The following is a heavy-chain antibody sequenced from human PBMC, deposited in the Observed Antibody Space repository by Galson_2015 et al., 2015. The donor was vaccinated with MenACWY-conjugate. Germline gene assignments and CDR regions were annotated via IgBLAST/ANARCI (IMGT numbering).Heavy chain of an antibody. CDR1: GFTFRTYR. J-gene: IGHJ4*02. D-gene: IGHD5-18*01. Sequence: SLRLSCAASGFTFRTYRMNWVRQAPGKGLEWVSYISSSSSTIYYADSVKGRFTISRDNAKNSLYLQMNTLRDEDTAVYYCARVPGYSYGYYDWWGQGTLVTVSS. CDR3: ARVPGYSYGYYDW. CDR2: ISSSSSTI. V-gene: IGHV3-48*02.